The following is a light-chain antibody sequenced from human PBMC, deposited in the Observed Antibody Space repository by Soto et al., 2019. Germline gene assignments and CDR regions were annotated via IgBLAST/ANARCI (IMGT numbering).Light chain of an antibody. CDR2: GAS. CDR3: QQYRKWPMS. CDR1: QSVSSS. V-gene: IGKV3-15*01. Sequence: EIVMTQSPVTLSVSPGDRATLSCRASQSVSSSLAWYQQKPGQAPSLLIYGASTRATGIPARFSGSGSGTEFTLTISSLQSEDFAFSYCQQYRKWPMSFGQGTKVDIK. J-gene: IGKJ3*01.